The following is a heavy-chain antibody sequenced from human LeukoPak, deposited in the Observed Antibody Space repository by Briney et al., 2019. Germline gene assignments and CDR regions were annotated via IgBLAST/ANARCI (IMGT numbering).Heavy chain of an antibody. CDR3: AKSVVPVAFVGY. V-gene: IGHV3-30*18. D-gene: IGHD2-15*01. CDR2: ISYDGSNK. Sequence: GRSLSLSCAVSGFSFSSYCMRWVRQAPGKGLEWVAVISYDGSNKYYADSVKGRFTISRDNSKNTLYLQMNSLRAEDTAVYYSAKSVVPVAFVGYWGQGTLVTVSS. CDR1: GFSFSSYC. J-gene: IGHJ4*02.